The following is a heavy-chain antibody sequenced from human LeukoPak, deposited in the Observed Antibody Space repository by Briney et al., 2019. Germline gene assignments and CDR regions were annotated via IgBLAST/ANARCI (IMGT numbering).Heavy chain of an antibody. J-gene: IGHJ6*03. V-gene: IGHV1-2*02. Sequence: EASVKVSCKASGYTFTGYYMHWVRQAPGQGLEWMGWINPNSGGTNYAQKFQGRVTMTRDTSISTAHMELRRLRFDDTAVYYCARGPDMGDILAYYYYMDIWGKGTTVSISS. CDR1: GYTFTGYY. D-gene: IGHD3-9*01. CDR3: ARGPDMGDILAYYYYMDI. CDR2: INPNSGGT.